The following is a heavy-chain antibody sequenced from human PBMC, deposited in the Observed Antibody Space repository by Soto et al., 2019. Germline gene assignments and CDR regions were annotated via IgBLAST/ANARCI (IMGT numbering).Heavy chain of an antibody. J-gene: IGHJ4*02. D-gene: IGHD1-26*01. V-gene: IGHV3-23*01. CDR1: GFTFSSDA. CDR3: AQVATDFDY. Sequence: GGSLRLSCAASGFTFSSDAMSWVRQAPGKGLEWVSTISGSGATIYQADSVKGRFTISRDNSKSTLYLQMDSLRAEDTAVYFCAQVATDFDYWGQVILVTFSS. CDR2: ISGSGATI.